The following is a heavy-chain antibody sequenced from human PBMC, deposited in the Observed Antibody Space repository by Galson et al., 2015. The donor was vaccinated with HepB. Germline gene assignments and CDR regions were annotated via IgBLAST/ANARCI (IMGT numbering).Heavy chain of an antibody. CDR1: GYTFTNYA. CDR3: ARDRLAAAGMSG. J-gene: IGHJ4*02. CDR2: TNPGNGNT. Sequence: SVKVSCKASGYTFTNYAMHWVRQAPGQRLEWMGWTNPGNGNTKYSQKFQGRVTITKDTSASTAYMELSSLTSEDTAVYYCARDRLAAAGMSGWGPGTLVTVSS. V-gene: IGHV1-3*01. D-gene: IGHD6-13*01.